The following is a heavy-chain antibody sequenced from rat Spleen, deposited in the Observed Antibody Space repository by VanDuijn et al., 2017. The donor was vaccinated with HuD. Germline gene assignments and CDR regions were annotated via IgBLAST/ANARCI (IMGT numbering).Heavy chain of an antibody. J-gene: IGHJ2*01. CDR2: ISTGGDNT. CDR1: GFTFTNYY. Sequence: EVQLVESGGGLVQPGGSLRLSCAASGFTFTNYYMAWVRQAPTKGLEWVAYISTGGDNTYYRDSVKGRFTISRDNAKSTLYLQMDSLRSEDTATYYCATHNNIGTTNYFDYWGQGVMVTVSS. V-gene: IGHV5-25*01. D-gene: IGHD1-5*01. CDR3: ATHNNIGTTNYFDY.